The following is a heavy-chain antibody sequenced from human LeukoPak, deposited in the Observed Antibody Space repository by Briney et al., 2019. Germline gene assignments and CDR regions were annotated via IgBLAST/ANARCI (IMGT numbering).Heavy chain of an antibody. CDR1: GFTFSGYD. D-gene: IGHD3-10*01. V-gene: IGHV3-13*04. Sequence: PGGSLRLSCAASGFTFSGYDFHLVRQATGTGLEWASAIGTVGDTHYLDSVKGRFTISRENAKHSLYLQMNSLRAGDTAVYYCARETGDVLLGAFDIWGQGTMVTVSS. J-gene: IGHJ3*02. CDR2: IGTVGDT. CDR3: ARETGDVLLGAFDI.